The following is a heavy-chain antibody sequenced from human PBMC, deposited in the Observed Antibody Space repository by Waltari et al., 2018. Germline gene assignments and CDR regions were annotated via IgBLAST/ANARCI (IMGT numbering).Heavy chain of an antibody. CDR3: ARGNLPTVVAATQNAFDI. CDR1: GGTFSSYA. CDR2: IIPIFGTA. Sequence: QVQLVQPGAEVKKPGSSVKVSCKAAGGTFSSYAISWVRQAPGKGLEWMGRIIPIFGTANYAQKFQGRVTITADKSTSTAYMELSSLRSEDTAVYYCARGNLPTVVAATQNAFDIWGQGTMVTVSS. V-gene: IGHV1-69*08. J-gene: IGHJ3*02. D-gene: IGHD2-15*01.